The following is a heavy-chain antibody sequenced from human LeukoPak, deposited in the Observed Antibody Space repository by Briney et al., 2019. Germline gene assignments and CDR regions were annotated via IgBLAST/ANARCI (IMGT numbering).Heavy chain of an antibody. D-gene: IGHD3-9*01. Sequence: GGSLRLSCAASGFTFSSYWMSWVRQAPGKGLEWVANIKQDGSEKYYVDSVKGRFTISRDNAKNSLYLQMNSLRAEDTAVYYCAREEYDILTGYSNFDYWGQGTLVTVST. CDR1: GFTFSSYW. J-gene: IGHJ4*02. V-gene: IGHV3-7*03. CDR3: AREEYDILTGYSNFDY. CDR2: IKQDGSEK.